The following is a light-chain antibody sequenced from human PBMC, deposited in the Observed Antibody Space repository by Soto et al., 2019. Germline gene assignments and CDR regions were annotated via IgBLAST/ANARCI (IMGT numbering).Light chain of an antibody. V-gene: IGKV3-15*01. J-gene: IGKJ2*01. CDR1: QSVSND. Sequence: IVLTQSPPTLSLSPGERATLSCRASQSVSNDLAWYQQRPGQAPRLLIYGASSRASGVPARFSGSGSGTEFTLTISSLQSEDFAVYYCQHYKNWPPYTFGQGTKLQIK. CDR2: GAS. CDR3: QHYKNWPPYT.